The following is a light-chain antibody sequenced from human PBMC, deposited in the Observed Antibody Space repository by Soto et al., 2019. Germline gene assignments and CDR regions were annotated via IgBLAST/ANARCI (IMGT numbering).Light chain of an antibody. J-gene: IGLJ2*01. Sequence: QSALTQPPSASGSPGQSVAISCSGTSSDVGGYNYVSWYQQHPGKAPKLMIYDVNKRPSGVPDRFSGSTSGNTASLTVSGLQAEDEADYYCISYAGSNKPAFGGGTKLTVL. CDR3: ISYAGSNKPA. V-gene: IGLV2-8*01. CDR1: SSDVGGYNY. CDR2: DVN.